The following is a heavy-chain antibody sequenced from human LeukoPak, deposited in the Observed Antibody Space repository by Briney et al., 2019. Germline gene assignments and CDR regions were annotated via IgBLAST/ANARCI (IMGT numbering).Heavy chain of an antibody. V-gene: IGHV3-21*01. CDR2: ISSSSYI. CDR1: GFTFSGYS. CDR3: ARDSSGWHG. Sequence: PGGSLRLSCAASGFTFSGYSMNWVRQAPGKGLEWVSSISSSSYIYYADAVKGRFTISRDNAKNSLYLQMNSLRAEDTAVYYCARDSSGWHGWGQGTLVTVSS. J-gene: IGHJ4*02. D-gene: IGHD6-19*01.